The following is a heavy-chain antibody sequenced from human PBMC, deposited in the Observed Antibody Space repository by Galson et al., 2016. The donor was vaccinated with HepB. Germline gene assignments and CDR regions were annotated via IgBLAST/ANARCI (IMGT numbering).Heavy chain of an antibody. D-gene: IGHD2-2*02. J-gene: IGHJ2*01. CDR3: AVVPATITSNWHFDL. Sequence: ETLSLTCTVSGGPTRSGSYYWAWIRQPPGKGLTWIGNIYYSGATYYNPSLKSRVTMSVDTSKNQFSVKVFSVTAADTAVYYCAVVPATITSNWHFDLWGRGTLVTVSS. CDR2: IYYSGAT. CDR1: GGPTRSGSYY. V-gene: IGHV4-39*01.